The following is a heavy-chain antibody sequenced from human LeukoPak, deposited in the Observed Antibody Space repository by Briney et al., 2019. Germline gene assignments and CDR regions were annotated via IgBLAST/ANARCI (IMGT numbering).Heavy chain of an antibody. V-gene: IGHV3-11*06. Sequence: GGSLRLSCAASGFTFSDYYMTWIRQVPGKGLEWVSSITSSSTYIYYADSVKGRFTISRDNAKNSLYLQMNSLRAEDTAVYYCARDPYSGGYGDYYYYYMDLWGQGTTVTISS. CDR2: ITSSSTYI. D-gene: IGHD1-26*01. J-gene: IGHJ6*03. CDR3: ARDPYSGGYGDYYYYYMDL. CDR1: GFTFSDYY.